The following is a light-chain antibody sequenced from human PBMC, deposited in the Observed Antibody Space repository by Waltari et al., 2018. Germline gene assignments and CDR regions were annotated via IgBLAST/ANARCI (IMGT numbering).Light chain of an antibody. Sequence: SYVLTQPPSVSVAPGETARISCGAHTIGTKSVPWYQQRSGQAPVVVIYYDTDRPSGIPERFSGSNSGNTATLTISRVEAGDEADYYCHVWDSNSDHYVFGTGTKVTVL. V-gene: IGLV3-21*04. CDR2: YDT. CDR1: TIGTKS. CDR3: HVWDSNSDHYV. J-gene: IGLJ1*01.